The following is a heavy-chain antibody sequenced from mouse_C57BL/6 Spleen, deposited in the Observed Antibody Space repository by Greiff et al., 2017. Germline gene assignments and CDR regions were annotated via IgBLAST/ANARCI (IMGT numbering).Heavy chain of an antibody. CDR3: ARDSYYGSSYGYAMDY. CDR2: ISSGSSTI. CDR1: GFTFSDYG. Sequence: EVKLVESGGGLVKPGGSLKLSCAASGFTFSDYGMHWVRQAPEKGLEWVAYISSGSSTIYSADAVKGRFTISRDNAKNTLFLQMTSLRSEDTAMYYCARDSYYGSSYGYAMDYWGQGTSVTVSS. D-gene: IGHD1-1*01. J-gene: IGHJ4*01. V-gene: IGHV5-17*01.